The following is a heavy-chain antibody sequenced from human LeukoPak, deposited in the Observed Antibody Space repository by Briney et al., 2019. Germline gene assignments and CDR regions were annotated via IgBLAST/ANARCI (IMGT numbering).Heavy chain of an antibody. D-gene: IGHD5-18*01. CDR1: GFTFSSYG. Sequence: GGSLRLSCAASGFTFSSYGMHWVRQAPGKGLEWVAVIWYDGSNKYYADSVKGRFTISRDNSKNTLYLQMNSLRAEDTAVYYCARGRVYIYDLDYWGQGTLVTVSS. CDR3: ARGRVYIYDLDY. CDR2: IWYDGSNK. V-gene: IGHV3-33*01. J-gene: IGHJ4*02.